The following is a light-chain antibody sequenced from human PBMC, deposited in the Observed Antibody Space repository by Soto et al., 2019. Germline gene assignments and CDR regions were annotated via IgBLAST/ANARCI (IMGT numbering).Light chain of an antibody. CDR1: QSVLYTANNKNY. V-gene: IGKV4-1*01. CDR3: QQYYTSPLT. J-gene: IGKJ4*01. CDR2: WAS. Sequence: DVVMTQSPDSLAASLGERATISCTSSQSVLYTANNKNYLAWYQQKPGQPPNLLIYWASTRESGVPDRFSGSGSGTDFTLTISRLQAEDVAVYYCQQYYTSPLTFGGGTKVEIK.